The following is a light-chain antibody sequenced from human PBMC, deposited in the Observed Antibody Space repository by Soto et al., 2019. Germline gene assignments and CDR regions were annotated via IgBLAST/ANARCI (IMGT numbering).Light chain of an antibody. CDR3: SSYSGSSNWV. CDR2: EVS. CDR1: SSDVGGYNY. Sequence: QSALTQPLSASGSPGQSVAISCTGTSSDVGGYNYVSWYQHHPGKAPKLMIYEVSRRPSGVSDRFSGSKSGNTASLTVSGLQAEDEADYYCSSYSGSSNWVFGGGTQLTVL. V-gene: IGLV2-8*01. J-gene: IGLJ3*02.